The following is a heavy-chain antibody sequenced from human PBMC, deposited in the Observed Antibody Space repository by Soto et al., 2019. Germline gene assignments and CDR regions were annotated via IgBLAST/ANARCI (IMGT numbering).Heavy chain of an antibody. D-gene: IGHD6-13*01. CDR1: VYNFTSYW. CDR3: ARQDSSSRYYYYGMDV. V-gene: IGHV5-51*01. J-gene: IGHJ6*02. CDR2: IYPGDSDT. Sequence: ASLNVSCKGSVYNFTSYWIGWVRQMPGKGLEWMGIIYPGDSDTRYSPSFQGQVTISADKSISTAYLQWSSLKASDTAMYYCARQDSSSRYYYYGMDVWGQGTTVTVSS.